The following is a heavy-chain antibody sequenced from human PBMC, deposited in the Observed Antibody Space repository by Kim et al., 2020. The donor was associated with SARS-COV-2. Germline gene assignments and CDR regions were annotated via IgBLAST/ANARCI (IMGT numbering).Heavy chain of an antibody. D-gene: IGHD2-8*02. Sequence: GGSLRLSCAASGFTFSSYAMSWVRQAPGKGLEWVSAISGSGGSTYYADSVKGRFTISRDNSKNTLYLQMNSLRAEDTAVYYCAKVRARLLGYYYYGMDLWAQGTTVTVPS. CDR3: AKVRARLLGYYYYGMDL. V-gene: IGHV3-23*01. CDR2: ISGSGGST. J-gene: IGHJ6*02. CDR1: GFTFSSYA.